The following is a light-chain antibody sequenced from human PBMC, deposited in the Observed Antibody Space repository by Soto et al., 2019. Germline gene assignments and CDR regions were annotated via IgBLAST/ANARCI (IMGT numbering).Light chain of an antibody. CDR1: SSNIGSNT. CDR3: VAWDGSLKGLI. J-gene: IGLJ2*01. CDR2: SND. V-gene: IGLV1-44*01. Sequence: QSVLTQPPSASGTPGQRVTISCSGSSSNIGSNTVNWYQQLPGTAPKLLIYSNDQRPSGVPDRFSGSKSGTSASLAISGLQSEDEAHYYCVAWDGSLKGLIFGGGTKVTVL.